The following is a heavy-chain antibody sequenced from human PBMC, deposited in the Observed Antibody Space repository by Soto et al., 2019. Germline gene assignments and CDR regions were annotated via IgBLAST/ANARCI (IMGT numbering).Heavy chain of an antibody. CDR1: GGTFSNYA. Sequence: QVQLVQSGAEVKKPGSSVKVSCKASGGTFSNYAINWVRQAPGQGLEWMGGSIPMFGTANYAQKFQGRVTITADESTSTTYMELQSLRFEDTAVYYCARGRGLGATYRGFHPWGQGTLVTVSS. D-gene: IGHD4-4*01. J-gene: IGHJ5*02. V-gene: IGHV1-69*01. CDR3: ARGRGLGATYRGFHP. CDR2: SIPMFGTA.